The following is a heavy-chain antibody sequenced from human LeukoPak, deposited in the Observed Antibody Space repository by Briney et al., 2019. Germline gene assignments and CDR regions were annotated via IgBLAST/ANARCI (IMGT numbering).Heavy chain of an antibody. CDR1: AHSISSGGHY. CDR3: ARGGNRFGGFYFDY. CDR2: MRHSGST. V-gene: IGHV4-31*03. J-gene: IGHJ4*02. D-gene: IGHD3-10*01. Sequence: SQTLSLTCTVSAHSISSGGHYWSWIRQHPGKGLESIGFMRHSGSTSHNPSLKGRVAISVDASKNQFSLRLSSVTAADTAVYYCARGGNRFGGFYFDYWGQGSLVTVSS.